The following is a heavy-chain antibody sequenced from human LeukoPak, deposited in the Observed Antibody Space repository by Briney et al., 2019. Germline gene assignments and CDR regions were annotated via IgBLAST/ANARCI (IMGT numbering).Heavy chain of an antibody. V-gene: IGHV3-53*01. D-gene: IGHD3-10*01. CDR1: GFTVSSNY. Sequence: GGSLRLSCAASGFTVSSNYMSWVRQAPGKGLEWVSVICSGGATYYTDSVKGRFTISRDNSKNTLYLQMNSLRAEDTAVYYCARGGYDSGSYYKGPLYYFDYWGQGTLVTVSS. CDR2: ICSGGAT. CDR3: ARGGYDSGSYYKGPLYYFDY. J-gene: IGHJ4*02.